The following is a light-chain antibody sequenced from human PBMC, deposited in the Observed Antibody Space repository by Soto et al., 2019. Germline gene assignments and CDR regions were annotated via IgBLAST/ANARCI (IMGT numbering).Light chain of an antibody. Sequence: IVLTQSPGTLSLSPGERATLSCGASQSGTNNFLAWYQQKPGQAPRLLIYGASSKATGVPDRFSGSGSGTDFTLTISGPETGDFAVYYCQQYGTPLFTFGPGTKVDIK. V-gene: IGKV3-20*01. CDR2: GAS. CDR3: QQYGTPLFT. J-gene: IGKJ3*01. CDR1: QSGTNNF.